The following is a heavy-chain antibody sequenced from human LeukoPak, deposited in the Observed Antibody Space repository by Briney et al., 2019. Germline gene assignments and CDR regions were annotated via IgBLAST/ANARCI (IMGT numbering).Heavy chain of an antibody. CDR3: ASGAYYYDSSGYYSGPPDL. Sequence: SETLSPTCTVSGGSISSSSYYWGWIRQPPGKGLEWIGSIYYSGSTYYNPSLKSRVTISVDTSKNQFSLKLSSVTAADTAVYYCASGAYYYDSSGYYSGPPDLWGQGTLVTVSS. CDR2: IYYSGST. V-gene: IGHV4-39*01. CDR1: GGSISSSSYY. D-gene: IGHD3-22*01. J-gene: IGHJ5*02.